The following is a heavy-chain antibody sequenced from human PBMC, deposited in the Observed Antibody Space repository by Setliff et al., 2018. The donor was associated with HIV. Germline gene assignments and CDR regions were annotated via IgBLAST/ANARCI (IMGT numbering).Heavy chain of an antibody. D-gene: IGHD2-21*02. J-gene: IGHJ4*02. Sequence: GEALKISCKGSGYSFTKYWIAWVRQTPGKGLEWMGIISPSDSDTRHSPSFQGQVTMSADKSVSTAYLQWSSLRAADTAVYYCARADCGGDCYLPYYFDHWGQGTLVTVSS. V-gene: IGHV5-51*01. CDR1: GYSFTKYW. CDR3: ARADCGGDCYLPYYFDH. CDR2: ISPSDSDT.